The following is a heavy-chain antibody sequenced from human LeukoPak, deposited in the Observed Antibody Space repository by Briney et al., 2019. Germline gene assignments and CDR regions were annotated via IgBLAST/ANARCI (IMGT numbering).Heavy chain of an antibody. CDR3: ARVVDHRYWYFDL. D-gene: IGHD1-26*01. J-gene: IGHJ2*01. CDR2: IHYSGST. Sequence: SETLSLTCTVSGGSISSYYWSWIRQSPGKGLEWIGYIHYSGSTNYNPSLKSRFTISVDTSKNQFSLKLSSVTAADTAVYCCARVVDHRYWYFDLWGRGTLVTVSS. V-gene: IGHV4-59*01. CDR1: GGSISSYY.